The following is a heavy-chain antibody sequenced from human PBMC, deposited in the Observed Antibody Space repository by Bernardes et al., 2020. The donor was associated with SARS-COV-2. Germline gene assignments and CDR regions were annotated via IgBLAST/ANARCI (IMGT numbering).Heavy chain of an antibody. V-gene: IGHV3-48*01. Sequence: GGSLRLSCAASGFTFISYSMNWVRQAPGKGLEWVSYISSRSDTIYHAESVKGRFTISRDNAKNSLYLEMNSLRAEDTAVYYCARDYGRFSLVRGAVTYKYYGMDVWGQGTTVTVSS. J-gene: IGHJ6*02. D-gene: IGHD3-10*01. CDR1: GFTFISYS. CDR3: ARDYGRFSLVRGAVTYKYYGMDV. CDR2: ISSRSDTI.